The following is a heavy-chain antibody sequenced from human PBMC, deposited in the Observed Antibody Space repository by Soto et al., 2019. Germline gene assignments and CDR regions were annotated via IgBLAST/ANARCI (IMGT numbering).Heavy chain of an antibody. CDR3: AMFTHYCRGGSRSPGYYYYGMEV. J-gene: IGHJ6*02. CDR2: IIPIFGTA. V-gene: IGHV1-69*13. Sequence: SVKVSCKASGGTFSSYAISWVRQAPGQGLEWMGGIIPIFGTANYAQKFQGRVTITADESTSTAYMGLSSLRSEDTAVYYCAMFTHYCRGGSRSPGYYYYGMEVWGQGTTVTVSS. CDR1: GGTFSSYA. D-gene: IGHD2-15*01.